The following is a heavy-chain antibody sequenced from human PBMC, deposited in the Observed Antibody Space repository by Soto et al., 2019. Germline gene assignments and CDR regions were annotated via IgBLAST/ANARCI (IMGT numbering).Heavy chain of an antibody. J-gene: IGHJ6*02. V-gene: IGHV3-64*01. Sequence: EVQLVESGGGLVQPGGSLRLSCAASGFTFSSYAMHWVRQAPGKGLEYVSAISSNGGSTYYANSVKGRFTISRDNSKNTLYLQMGGLRAEDMAVYYCARGGYGDYDYYYYGMDVWGQGTTVTVS. CDR1: GFTFSSYA. CDR2: ISSNGGST. CDR3: ARGGYGDYDYYYYGMDV. D-gene: IGHD4-17*01.